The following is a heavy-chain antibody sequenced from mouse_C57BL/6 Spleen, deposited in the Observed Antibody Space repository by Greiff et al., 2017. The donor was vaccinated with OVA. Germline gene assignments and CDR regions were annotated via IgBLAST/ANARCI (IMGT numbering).Heavy chain of an antibody. D-gene: IGHD4-1*01. J-gene: IGHJ4*01. V-gene: IGHV5-6*01. CDR1: GFTFSSYG. CDR2: ISSGGSYT. CDR3: ARRLTGTYYYAMDY. Sequence: EVQGVESGGDLVKPGGSLKLSCAASGFTFSSYGMSWVRQTPDKRLEWVATISSGGSYTYYPDSVKGRFTISRDNAKNTLYLQMSSLKSEDTAMYYCARRLTGTYYYAMDYGGQGTAVTVSS.